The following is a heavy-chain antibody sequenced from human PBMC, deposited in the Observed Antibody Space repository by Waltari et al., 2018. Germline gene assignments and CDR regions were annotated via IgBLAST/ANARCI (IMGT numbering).Heavy chain of an antibody. Sequence: EVQLVQSGAEVKKPGATVKISCKVSGHTFTDYYIPWVQPAPGKGLEWMGLVDPEDGETIYAEKFQGRVTITADTSTDTAYMELSSLRSEDTAVYYCATVSSSGGRPRFDPWGQGTLVTVSS. D-gene: IGHD6-19*01. J-gene: IGHJ5*02. CDR3: ATVSSSGGRPRFDP. CDR1: GHTFTDYY. V-gene: IGHV1-69-2*01. CDR2: VDPEDGET.